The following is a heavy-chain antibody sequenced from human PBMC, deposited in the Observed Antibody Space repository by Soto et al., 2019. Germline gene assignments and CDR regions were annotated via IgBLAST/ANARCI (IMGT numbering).Heavy chain of an antibody. CDR2: ISASGGST. J-gene: IGHJ4*02. D-gene: IGHD1-1*01. Sequence: EVQLLESGGGLVQPGGSLRLSCAASGFTFSRYAMSWVRQAPGKGLERVSAISASGGSTYYADSEKGRFTISRDNSKNTLYLQMNSLRAEDTAVYYCARTTISNAGVFEYWGQGDLVTVSS. CDR1: GFTFSRYA. V-gene: IGHV3-23*01. CDR3: ARTTISNAGVFEY.